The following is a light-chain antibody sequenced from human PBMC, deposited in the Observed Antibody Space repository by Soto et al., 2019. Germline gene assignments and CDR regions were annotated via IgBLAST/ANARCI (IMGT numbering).Light chain of an antibody. CDR2: DAS. CDR1: QSISRW. V-gene: IGKV1-5*01. CDR3: QQYNSYSWT. Sequence: DIQITPSPSTLSASLRDRVSIPFPSSQSISRWLAWFQQNPGKAPKLLIYDASTLQSGVPSRFSGSGSGTDFTLTISSLQPEDFATYYCQQYNSYSWTFGQGTKVDIK. J-gene: IGKJ1*01.